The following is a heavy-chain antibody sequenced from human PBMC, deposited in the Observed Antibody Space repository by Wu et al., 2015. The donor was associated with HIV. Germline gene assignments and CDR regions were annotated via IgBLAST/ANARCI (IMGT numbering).Heavy chain of an antibody. CDR1: GYTFTSYD. Sequence: QVQLVQSGAEVKKPGASVKVSCKASGYTFTSYDINWVRQATGQGLEWMGWMNPNSANTGYAQKFQGRVTMTRNTSTSTAYMELSSLRSEDTAVCYCAVLYSVEPDKAIFDSWGQGTLVTVSS. CDR2: MNPNSANT. V-gene: IGHV1-8*01. CDR3: AVLYSVEPDKAIFDS. J-gene: IGHJ4*02. D-gene: IGHD1-14*01.